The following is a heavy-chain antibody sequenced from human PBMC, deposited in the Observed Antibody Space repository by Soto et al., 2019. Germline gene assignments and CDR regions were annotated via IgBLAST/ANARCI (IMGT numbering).Heavy chain of an antibody. CDR2: IYSGGST. V-gene: IGHV3-53*01. D-gene: IGHD3-9*01. J-gene: IGHJ4*02. CDR1: GFTVSSNY. Sequence: GGSLRLSCAASGFTVSSNYMSWVRQAPGKGLEWVAVIYSGGSTYYADSVKGRFTISRDNSKNTLYLQMNSLRAEDTAVYYCARYDILTGSIDYWGQGTLVTVSS. CDR3: ARYDILTGSIDY.